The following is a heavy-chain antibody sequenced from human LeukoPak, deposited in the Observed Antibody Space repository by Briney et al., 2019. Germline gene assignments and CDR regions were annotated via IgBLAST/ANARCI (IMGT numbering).Heavy chain of an antibody. CDR1: GFTFSSYA. CDR2: ISGSGGST. CDR3: ARGAPNYDILTGPNYYYGMDV. J-gene: IGHJ6*02. V-gene: IGHV3-23*01. D-gene: IGHD3-9*01. Sequence: GGSLRLSCAASGFTFSSYAMSWVRQAPGKGLEWVSAISGSGGSTYYADSVKGRFTISRDNSKNTLYLQMNSLRAEDTAVYYCARGAPNYDILTGPNYYYGMDVWGQGTTVTVSS.